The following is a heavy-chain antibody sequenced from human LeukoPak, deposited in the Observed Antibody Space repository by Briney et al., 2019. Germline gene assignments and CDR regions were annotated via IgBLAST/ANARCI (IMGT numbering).Heavy chain of an antibody. CDR3: VRERFGAIVEN. J-gene: IGHJ4*02. CDR1: GVSVSSGTYY. CDR2: VYGGGNT. V-gene: IGHV3-53*01. Sequence: ETLSLTCTVSGVSVSSGTYYWSWIRQPPGKGLEWVSTVYGGGNTAYTDSVKGRFTISRDTSKNTLLLQMNSLRAEDTAVYFCVRERFGAIVENWGQGALVIVSS. D-gene: IGHD3-10*01.